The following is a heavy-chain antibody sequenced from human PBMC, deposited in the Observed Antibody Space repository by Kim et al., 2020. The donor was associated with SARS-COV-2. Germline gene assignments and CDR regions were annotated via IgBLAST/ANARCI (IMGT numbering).Heavy chain of an antibody. Sequence: SVKVSCKASGGTFSSYAISWVRQAPGQGLEWMGRIIPILGIANYAQKFQGRVTITADKSTSTAYMELSSLRSEDTAVYYCARGAGYSSSGPLDYWGQGTLVTVSS. CDR3: ARGAGYSSSGPLDY. J-gene: IGHJ4*02. V-gene: IGHV1-69*04. CDR2: IIPILGIA. D-gene: IGHD6-6*01. CDR1: GGTFSSYA.